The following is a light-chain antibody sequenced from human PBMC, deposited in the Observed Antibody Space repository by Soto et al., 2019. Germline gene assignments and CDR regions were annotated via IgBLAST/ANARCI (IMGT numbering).Light chain of an antibody. CDR2: DAS. CDR3: QQRSNWRVT. J-gene: IGKJ4*01. V-gene: IGKV3-11*01. Sequence: EIVLTQSPATLSLSPGERATLSCRASQSVNICLAWYQQKPGQAPRLLIYDASNRATGIPARFSGSGSGTDFTLTISSLEPEDIEVYYCQQRSNWRVTFGGGTKVDIX. CDR1: QSVNIC.